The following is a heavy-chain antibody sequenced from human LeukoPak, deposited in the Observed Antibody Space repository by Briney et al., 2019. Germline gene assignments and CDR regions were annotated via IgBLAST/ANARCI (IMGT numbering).Heavy chain of an antibody. J-gene: IGHJ4*02. CDR1: GFTFGRLW. CDR3: AKIASYDSGSYYRYLDY. D-gene: IGHD3-10*01. V-gene: IGHV3-7*01. CDR2: IRGDGGQT. Sequence: PGGSLRLSCAASGFTFGRLWMSWVRQAPGKGLEWAANIRGDGGQTYYVDSVRGRFTISRDNANNSLYLQMGSLRAEDTAVYYCAKIASYDSGSYYRYLDYWGQGTLVTVSS.